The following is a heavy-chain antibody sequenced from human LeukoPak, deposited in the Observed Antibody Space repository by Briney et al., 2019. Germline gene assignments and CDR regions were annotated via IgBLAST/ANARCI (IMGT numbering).Heavy chain of an antibody. V-gene: IGHV1-8*01. CDR2: MNPHTGNT. Sequence: ASVKVSCKASGYTFTTWDIHWVRQATGQGLEWMGWMNPHTGNTGLAPKFQGRVAMTRDTSINTAYLELNSLTSDDTAVYYCTRAPIPGNYWGQGTLVTVSS. J-gene: IGHJ4*02. CDR1: GYTFTTWD. D-gene: IGHD3-10*01. CDR3: TRAPIPGNY.